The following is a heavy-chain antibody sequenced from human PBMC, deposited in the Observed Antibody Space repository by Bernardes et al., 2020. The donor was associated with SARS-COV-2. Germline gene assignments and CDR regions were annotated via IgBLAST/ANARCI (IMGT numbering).Heavy chain of an antibody. V-gene: IGHV1-69*13. D-gene: IGHD3-22*01. CDR1: GDTINSYA. CDR2: IIPIFATT. CDR3: SGGGYDSSADPPVRPDSSDI. J-gene: IGHJ3*02. Sequence: SVKVSCKASGDTINSYAINWVRQAPGQGLEWMGGIIPIFATTNSAQKFQGRVTLTADESTGTAYMELSSLRSEDTAVYYCSGGGYDSSADPPVRPDSSDIWGQGTMVTVSS.